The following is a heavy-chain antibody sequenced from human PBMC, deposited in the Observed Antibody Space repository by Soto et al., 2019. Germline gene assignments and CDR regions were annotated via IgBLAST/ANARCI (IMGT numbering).Heavy chain of an antibody. D-gene: IGHD3-9*01. V-gene: IGHV1-18*01. Sequence: QVQLLQSGAEVKKPGASVKVSCKASGYTFTHYGITWLRQAPGQGPEWMGWISAYNGNRDYAQNLQDRVTMTTDTSTSTAYMELRSLRSDDTAVYYCARPQNDILTDSYTTFFDSWGQGTLVTVSS. J-gene: IGHJ5*01. CDR2: ISAYNGNR. CDR1: GYTFTHYG. CDR3: ARPQNDILTDSYTTFFDS.